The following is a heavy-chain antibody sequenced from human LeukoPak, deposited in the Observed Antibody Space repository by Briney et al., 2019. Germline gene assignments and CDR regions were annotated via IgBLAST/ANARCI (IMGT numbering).Heavy chain of an antibody. V-gene: IGHV3-21*01. J-gene: IGHJ6*03. CDR3: ARDGDTVLTRGYYYYMDV. D-gene: IGHD4-23*01. CDR2: ISTSSSYI. CDR1: GFTFSSYT. Sequence: GGSLRLSCAASGFTFSSYTMNWVRQAPGKGLEWVSSISTSSSYIYYADSVKGQFTISRDNAKKSLYLQMNSLRAEDTAVYYCARDGDTVLTRGYYYYMDVWGKGTTVTVSS.